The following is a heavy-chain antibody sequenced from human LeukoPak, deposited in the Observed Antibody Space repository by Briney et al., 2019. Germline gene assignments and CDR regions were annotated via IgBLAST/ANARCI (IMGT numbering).Heavy chain of an antibody. CDR2: ISSSSSYI. CDR1: GFTFSSYA. J-gene: IGHJ4*02. Sequence: GGSLRLSCAASGFTFSSYAMSWVRQAPGKGLEWVSSISSSSSYIYYADSVKGRFTISRDNAKNSLYLQMNSLRAEDTAVYYCATRRRADYYGSGRYPHWYFDYWGQGTLVTVSS. V-gene: IGHV3-21*01. CDR3: ATRRRADYYGSGRYPHWYFDY. D-gene: IGHD3-10*01.